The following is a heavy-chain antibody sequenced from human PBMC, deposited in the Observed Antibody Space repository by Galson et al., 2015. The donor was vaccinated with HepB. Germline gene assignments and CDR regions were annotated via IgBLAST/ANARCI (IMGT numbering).Heavy chain of an antibody. J-gene: IGHJ4*02. CDR1: GGSISSRNYY. Sequence: ETLSLTCTVSGGSISSRNYYWSWIRQPPGKGLEWMGSINYSGKTYYKPSLKSRITISVDTSRDQFSLEVRSVTAADTAVYFCTREEDSSSSHRGQGTLVTVSS. CDR3: TREEDSSSSH. V-gene: IGHV4-39*02. CDR2: INYSGKT. D-gene: IGHD3-22*01.